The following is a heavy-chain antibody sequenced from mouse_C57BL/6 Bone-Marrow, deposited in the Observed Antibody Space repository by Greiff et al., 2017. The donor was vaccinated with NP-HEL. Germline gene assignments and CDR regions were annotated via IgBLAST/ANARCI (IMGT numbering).Heavy chain of an antibody. D-gene: IGHD1-1*01. CDR3: ARGITTVVEEGLYAMDY. Sequence: QVQLQQPGAELVKPGASVKMSCKASGYTFTSYWITWVKQRPGQGLEWIGDIYPGSGSTKYNEKFKSKATLTVDTSSSTAYMQLSSLTSEDSAVYYCARGITTVVEEGLYAMDYWGQGTSVTVSS. V-gene: IGHV1-55*01. CDR2: IYPGSGST. CDR1: GYTFTSYW. J-gene: IGHJ4*01.